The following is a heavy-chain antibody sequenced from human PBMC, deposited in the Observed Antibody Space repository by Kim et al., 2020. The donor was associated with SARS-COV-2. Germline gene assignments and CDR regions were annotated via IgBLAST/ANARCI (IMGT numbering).Heavy chain of an antibody. D-gene: IGHD6-19*01. CDR3: ARAKGSGWYEGLNWFDP. CDR1: GYTFTSYY. Sequence: ASVKVSCKASGYTFTSYYMHWVRQAPGQGLEWMGIINPSGGSTSYAQKFQGRVTMTRDTSTSTVYMELSSLRSEDTAVYYCARAKGSGWYEGLNWFDPWGQGTLVTVSS. V-gene: IGHV1-46*01. J-gene: IGHJ5*02. CDR2: INPSGGST.